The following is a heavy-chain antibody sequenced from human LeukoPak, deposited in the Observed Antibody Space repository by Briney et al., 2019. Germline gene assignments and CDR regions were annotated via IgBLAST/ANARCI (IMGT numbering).Heavy chain of an antibody. CDR1: GFTFSSYA. CDR3: AKGDDYVWGSYRSV. J-gene: IGHJ4*02. V-gene: IGHV3-23*01. CDR2: ISGSGGST. D-gene: IGHD3-16*02. Sequence: GGSLRLSCAASGFTFSSYAMSWVRQAPGKGLEWVSAISGSGGSTYYADSVKGRFTISRDNSKNTLYLQMNSLRAEDTAVYYCAKGDDYVWGSYRSVWGQGTLVTVSS.